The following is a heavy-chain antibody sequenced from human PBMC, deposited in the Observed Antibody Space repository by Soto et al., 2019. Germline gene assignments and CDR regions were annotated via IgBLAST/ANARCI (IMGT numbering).Heavy chain of an antibody. Sequence: ASVKVSCKASGYTFTNYAMHWMRHAPGQRLEWMGWINTGNGNTKYSQKFQGRVTITRDTSASTAYVELGSLRTEDTAVYYCARVDPDIVATMSRYYFDYWGQGTLVTVSS. V-gene: IGHV1-3*04. CDR1: GYTFTNYA. D-gene: IGHD5-12*01. CDR2: INTGNGNT. J-gene: IGHJ4*02. CDR3: ARVDPDIVATMSRYYFDY.